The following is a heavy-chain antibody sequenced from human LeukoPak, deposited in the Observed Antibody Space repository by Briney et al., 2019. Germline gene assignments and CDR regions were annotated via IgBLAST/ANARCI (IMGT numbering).Heavy chain of an antibody. Sequence: PGGSLRLSCAASGFTFSSHTMNWVRQAPGKGLEWVSSISSTSTSIYHADSVKGRFTISRDNTKNSLYLQMDSLRAEDTAVYYCARGYYAVAVSWGQGALVTVSS. J-gene: IGHJ5*02. CDR1: GFTFSSHT. V-gene: IGHV3-21*01. D-gene: IGHD3-3*01. CDR3: ARGYYAVAVS. CDR2: ISSTSTSI.